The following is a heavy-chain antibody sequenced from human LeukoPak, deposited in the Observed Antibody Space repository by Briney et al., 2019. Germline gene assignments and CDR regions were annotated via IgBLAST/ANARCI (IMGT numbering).Heavy chain of an antibody. V-gene: IGHV3-74*01. D-gene: IGHD2-15*01. CDR3: ALVGGGY. J-gene: IGHJ4*02. CDR1: GFTFSSYD. Sequence: GGSLRLSCAASGFTFSSYDLHWVRQAPGKGLVWVSSINSDGSSRNYADSVKGRFSISRDNAKNTLYLQMNSLRAEDTAVYYCALVGGGYWGQGTLVTVSS. CDR2: INSDGSSR.